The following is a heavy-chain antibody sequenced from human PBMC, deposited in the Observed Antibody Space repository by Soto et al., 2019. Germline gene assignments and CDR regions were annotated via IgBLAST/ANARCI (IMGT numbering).Heavy chain of an antibody. Sequence: QVQLQESGPGLVKPSETLSLTCTVSGGSVSSGSYYWSWIRQPPGKGLEWIGYIYYSGSTNYNPSLKSRVTISVDTSKNQFSLKLSSVTAADTAVYYCAREGRWLQFVDYWVQGTLVTVSS. CDR1: GGSVSSGSYY. V-gene: IGHV4-61*01. D-gene: IGHD5-12*01. CDR2: IYYSGST. CDR3: AREGRWLQFVDY. J-gene: IGHJ4*02.